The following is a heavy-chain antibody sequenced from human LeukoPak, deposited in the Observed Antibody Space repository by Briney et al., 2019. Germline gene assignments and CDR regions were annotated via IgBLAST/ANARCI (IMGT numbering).Heavy chain of an antibody. Sequence: GGSLRLSCAASGFTFSSCEMNWVRQAPGKGLEWVSYISSSGSTIYYADSVKGRFTISRDNAKNSLYLQMNSLRAEDTAVYYCARGPPGRVKEFWFDPWGQGTLVTVSS. V-gene: IGHV3-48*03. CDR1: GFTFSSCE. J-gene: IGHJ5*02. CDR3: ARGPPGRVKEFWFDP. CDR2: ISSSGSTI. D-gene: IGHD1-14*01.